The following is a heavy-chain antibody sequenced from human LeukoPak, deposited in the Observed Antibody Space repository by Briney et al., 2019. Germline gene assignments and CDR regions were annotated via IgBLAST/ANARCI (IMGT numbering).Heavy chain of an antibody. V-gene: IGHV4-34*01. CDR3: ARLRGYGSGSYYKAPNYYCDGMDV. CDR2: INHSGST. CDR1: GGSFSGYY. Sequence: PSETLSLTCAVYGGSFSGYYWSWIRQPPGKGLEWIGEINHSGSTNYNPSLKSRVTISVDTSKNQFSLKLSSVTAADTAVYYCARLRGYGSGSYYKAPNYYCDGMDVWGKGTTVTVSS. J-gene: IGHJ6*04. D-gene: IGHD3-10*01.